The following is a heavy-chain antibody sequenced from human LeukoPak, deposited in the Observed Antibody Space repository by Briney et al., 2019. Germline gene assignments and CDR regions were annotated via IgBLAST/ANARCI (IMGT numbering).Heavy chain of an antibody. CDR1: GGSFSGYY. CDR3: ARGRDYYKDY. V-gene: IGHV4-34*01. Sequence: PSETLSLTCAVYGGSFSGYYWSWIRQPPGKGLEWIGEINHSGSTNYNPSLKSRVTISVDTSKNQFSLKLSSVTAADTAVYYCARGRDYYKDYWGHVTLVTSSS. CDR2: INHSGST. J-gene: IGHJ4*01. D-gene: IGHD3-10*01.